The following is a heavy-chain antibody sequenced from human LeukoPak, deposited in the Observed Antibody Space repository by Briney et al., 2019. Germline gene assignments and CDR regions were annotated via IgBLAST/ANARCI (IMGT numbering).Heavy chain of an antibody. CDR2: ITSSSSYI. Sequence: GGSLRLSCVASGFTFSNYNMNWVRHAPGKGLEWVSSITSSSSYIFYADSVKGRFTISRDNAKNSLHLQMNSLRAEDTAVYYCARDPYSGGYSSYYYYYMDVWGKGTTVTVSS. V-gene: IGHV3-21*01. CDR1: GFTFSNYN. D-gene: IGHD1-26*01. J-gene: IGHJ6*03. CDR3: ARDPYSGGYSSYYYYYMDV.